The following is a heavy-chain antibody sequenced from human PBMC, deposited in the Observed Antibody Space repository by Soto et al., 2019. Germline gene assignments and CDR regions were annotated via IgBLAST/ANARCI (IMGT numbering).Heavy chain of an antibody. Sequence: PSETLSLTCAVYGGSFSGYYWSWIRQPPGKGLEWIGEINHSGSTNYNPSLKSRVTISVDTSKNQFSLKLSSVTAADTAVYYCARALYYYDSSGYYYSPARWFDPWGQGTLVTVSS. CDR3: ARALYYYDSSGYYYSPARWFDP. CDR1: GGSFSGYY. D-gene: IGHD3-22*01. V-gene: IGHV4-34*01. CDR2: INHSGST. J-gene: IGHJ5*02.